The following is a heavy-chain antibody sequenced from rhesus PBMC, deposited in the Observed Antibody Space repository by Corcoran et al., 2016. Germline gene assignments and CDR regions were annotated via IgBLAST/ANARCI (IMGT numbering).Heavy chain of an antibody. V-gene: IGHV4-160*01. J-gene: IGHJ4*01. D-gene: IGHD3-16*01. CDR2: IFGSCGSN. CDR1: GGSISSNY. Sequence: QVQLQESGPGLVKPSETLSLTCAVSGGSISSNYWSWIRQPPGKGLEWIGSIFGSCGSNEYNHSLKSRVTISTDKSKNQCSLKLSSVTAADTAVYYCARRGCSYLFDYWGQGVLVTVSS. CDR3: ARRGCSYLFDY.